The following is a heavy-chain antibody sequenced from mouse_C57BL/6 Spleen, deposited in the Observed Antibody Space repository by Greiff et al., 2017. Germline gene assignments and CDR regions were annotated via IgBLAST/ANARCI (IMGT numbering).Heavy chain of an antibody. Sequence: EVHLVESGGGLVKPGGSLKLSCAASGFTFSSYAMSWVRQTPEKRLEWVATISDGGSYTYYPDNVKGRFTISRDNAKNNLYLQMSHLKSEDTAMYYCARDGEAYAMDYWGQGTSVTVSS. CDR1: GFTFSSYA. CDR3: ARDGEAYAMDY. J-gene: IGHJ4*01. CDR2: ISDGGSYT. V-gene: IGHV5-4*01.